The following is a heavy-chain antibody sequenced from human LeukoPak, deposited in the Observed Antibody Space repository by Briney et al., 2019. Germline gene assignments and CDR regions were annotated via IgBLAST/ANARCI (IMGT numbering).Heavy chain of an antibody. Sequence: PGGSLGLSCAVSGFTFSSYWMHWVRQAPGKGLVWVSRIDRDGSRINYADSVKGRFTISRDNGKNTLFLQMNSLRAEDAAVYYCVRGNDYGGPHYWGQGTLVTVS. J-gene: IGHJ4*02. CDR2: IDRDGSRI. V-gene: IGHV3-74*01. D-gene: IGHD4-23*01. CDR3: VRGNDYGGPHY. CDR1: GFTFSSYW.